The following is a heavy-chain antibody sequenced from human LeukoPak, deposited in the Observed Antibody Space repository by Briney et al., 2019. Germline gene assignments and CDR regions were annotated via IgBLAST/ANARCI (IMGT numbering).Heavy chain of an antibody. CDR2: ITSTSTYI. D-gene: IGHD2-15*01. V-gene: IGHV3-21*01. CDR3: AKDGGSDPDSFDI. CDR1: GFTFSTYN. Sequence: GGSLRLSCAVSGFTFSTYNMNWVRQAPGKGLEWVSSITSTSTYIYYADSVKGRFTISRDNTKNSLYLQMNSLRAEDTAVYYCAKDGGSDPDSFDIWGQGTMVTVSS. J-gene: IGHJ3*02.